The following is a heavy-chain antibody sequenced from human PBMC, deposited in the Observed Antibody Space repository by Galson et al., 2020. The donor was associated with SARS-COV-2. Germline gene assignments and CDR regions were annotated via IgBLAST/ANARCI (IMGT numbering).Heavy chain of an antibody. J-gene: IGHJ3*02. V-gene: IGHV4-31*03. Sequence: SETLSLTCTVSGGSXSXXXYXXXXXRQHPGKGLEWXGXXXXXGSXXYSPSLKSRVTISVDTSKNQFSLKLTSVTAADTAVYYCARDSGYMVGATSAFDIWGQGTMVTVSS. CDR3: ARDSGYMVGATSAFDI. CDR1: GGSXSXXXYX. CDR2: XXXXGSX. D-gene: IGHD1-26*01.